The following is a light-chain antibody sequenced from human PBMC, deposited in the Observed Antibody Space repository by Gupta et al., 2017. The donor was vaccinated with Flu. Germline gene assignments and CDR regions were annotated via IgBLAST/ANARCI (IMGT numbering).Light chain of an antibody. Sequence: DIVLTQSPGSLAVSLGERATIKCKSSQSVLYSPNNENCLAWYQQKPGQPPKLLIYWASVRESGVPERFSGSGSGTDFTLTISSLQAEDVALYSCLQYSDSPRTFGQGTRVEIQ. CDR1: QSVLYSPNNENC. CDR2: WAS. J-gene: IGKJ1*01. V-gene: IGKV4-1*01. CDR3: LQYSDSPRT.